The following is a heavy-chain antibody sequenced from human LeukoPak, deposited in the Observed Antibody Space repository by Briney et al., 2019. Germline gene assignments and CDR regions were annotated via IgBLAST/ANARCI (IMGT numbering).Heavy chain of an antibody. D-gene: IGHD2-2*01. CDR1: GGSISSGGYY. V-gene: IGHV4-31*03. CDR3: ARAPVPAAIGFDY. J-gene: IGHJ4*02. Sequence: SETLSLTCTVSGGSISSGGYYWSWIRQHPGKGLEWIGYIYYSRSTYYNPSLKSRVTISVDTSKNQFSLKLSSVTAADTAVYFCARAPVPAAIGFDYWGQGTLVTVSS. CDR2: IYYSRST.